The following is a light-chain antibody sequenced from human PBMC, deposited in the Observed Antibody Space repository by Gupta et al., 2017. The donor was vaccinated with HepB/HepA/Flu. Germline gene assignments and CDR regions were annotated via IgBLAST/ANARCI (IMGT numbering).Light chain of an antibody. Sequence: DIQMTQSPSTLSVSVGDRVTITCRASQSISIWLAWYKQKPGKAPKLLIYKASSLESGVPSRFSGSGSGTEFTLTISRPQPDDFATYYRQQYNIYSLVCSFGQGTKLEIK. CDR3: QQYNIYSLVCS. J-gene: IGKJ2*04. CDR1: QSISIW. CDR2: KAS. V-gene: IGKV1-5*03.